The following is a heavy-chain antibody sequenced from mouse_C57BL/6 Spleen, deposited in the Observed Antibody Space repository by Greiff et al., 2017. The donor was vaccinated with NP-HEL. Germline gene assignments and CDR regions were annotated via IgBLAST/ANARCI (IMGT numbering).Heavy chain of an antibody. J-gene: IGHJ2*01. CDR1: GYAFSSYW. D-gene: IGHD4-1*01. CDR3: AREGGTGTDYFDY. V-gene: IGHV1-80*01. CDR2: IYPGDGDT. Sequence: QVQLKESGAELVKPGASVKISCKASGYAFSSYWMNWVKQRPGKGLEWIGQIYPGDGDTNYNGKFKGKATLTADKSSSTAYMQLSSLTSEDSSVYFCAREGGTGTDYFDYWGQGTTLTVSS.